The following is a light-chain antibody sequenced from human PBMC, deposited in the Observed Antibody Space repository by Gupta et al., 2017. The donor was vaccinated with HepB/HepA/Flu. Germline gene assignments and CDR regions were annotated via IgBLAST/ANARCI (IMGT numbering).Light chain of an antibody. CDR1: SNDIGRHSY. CDR2: EVT. CDR3: SAHASVDF. J-gene: IGLJ1*01. Sequence: SLTPPSSVSGSPGQSITISCTGSSNDIGRHSYVSWYQQYPGGAPKLILSEVTNRPSGVSDRFSGSKSGNTASLTISALQPEDEADYYCSAHASVDFFGTGTHVTVL. V-gene: IGLV2-14*01.